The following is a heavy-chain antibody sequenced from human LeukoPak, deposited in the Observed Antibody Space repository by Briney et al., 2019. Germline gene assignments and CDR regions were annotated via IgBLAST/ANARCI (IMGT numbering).Heavy chain of an antibody. CDR1: GYSIRSDYY. CDR3: ARGRYGVVTRGWFDP. V-gene: IGHV4-38-2*02. J-gene: IGHJ5*02. Sequence: SETLSLTCTVSGYSIRSDYYWGWIRQSPGEGLEWVGSIYDSGITYYNPSLKSRVTISVDTYKNQFSLKLSSVTAADMAVYYCARGRYGVVTRGWFDPWGQGTLVTVSS. CDR2: IYDSGIT. D-gene: IGHD3-3*01.